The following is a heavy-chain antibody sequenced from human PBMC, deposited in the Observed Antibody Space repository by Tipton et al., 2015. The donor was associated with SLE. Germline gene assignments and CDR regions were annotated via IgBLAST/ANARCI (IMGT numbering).Heavy chain of an antibody. D-gene: IGHD4-23*01. CDR2: IYYSGST. J-gene: IGHJ3*02. CDR1: GGSISSYY. V-gene: IGHV4-59*07. CDR3: ASGLGGNSGAFDI. Sequence: TLSLTCTVSGGSISSYYWSWIRQPPGKGLEWIGYIYYSGSTNYSPSLKSRVTISVDTSKNQFSLKLSSVTAADTAVYYCASGLGGNSGAFDIWGQGTMVTVSS.